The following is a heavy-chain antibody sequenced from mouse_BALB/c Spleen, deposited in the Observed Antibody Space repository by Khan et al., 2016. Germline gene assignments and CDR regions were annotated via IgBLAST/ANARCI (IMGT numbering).Heavy chain of an antibody. Sequence: QIQLVQSGPELKKPGETVKISCKASGYSFTNYGLNWVKQAPGQGLKWMGWINTNTGEPTYAEEFKGRFAFSLETSASTAYLQINILKNEDTATYFCANYGNSCYFDYWGQGTTLTVSS. CDR2: INTNTGEP. J-gene: IGHJ2*01. D-gene: IGHD1-1*01. CDR1: GYSFTNYG. CDR3: ANYGNSCYFDY. V-gene: IGHV9-3*02.